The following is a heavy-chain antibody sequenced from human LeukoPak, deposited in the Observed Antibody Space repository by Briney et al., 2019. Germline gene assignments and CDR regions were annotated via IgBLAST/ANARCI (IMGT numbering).Heavy chain of an antibody. Sequence: PSETLSLTCTVSGGSISSYYRSWIRQPPGKGLEWIGYIYYSGSTTYNPSLKSRVTISVDASKNQFSLKLSSVTAADTAVYYCARVPGRWLHSYFDYWGQGTLVTVSS. D-gene: IGHD5-24*01. CDR3: ARVPGRWLHSYFDY. CDR2: IYYSGST. V-gene: IGHV4-59*01. CDR1: GGSISSYY. J-gene: IGHJ4*02.